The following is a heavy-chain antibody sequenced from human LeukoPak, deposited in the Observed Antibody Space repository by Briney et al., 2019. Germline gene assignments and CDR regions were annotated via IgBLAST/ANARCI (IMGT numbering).Heavy chain of an antibody. D-gene: IGHD3-22*01. V-gene: IGHV4-34*01. CDR3: ARRQWSYYDSSGYLGY. CDR1: GGSFSGYY. Sequence: SETLSLTCAVYGGSFSGYYWSWIRQPPGKGLEWIGEINHRGSTNYNPSLKSRVTISVDTSKNQFSLKLSSVTAADTAVYYCARRQWSYYDSSGYLGYWGQGTLVTVSS. CDR2: INHRGST. J-gene: IGHJ4*02.